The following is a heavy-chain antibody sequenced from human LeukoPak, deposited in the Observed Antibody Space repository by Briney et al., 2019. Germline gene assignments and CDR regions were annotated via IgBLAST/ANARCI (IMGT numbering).Heavy chain of an antibody. CDR1: GFTFKDYA. J-gene: IGHJ6*03. V-gene: IGHV4-34*01. CDR2: INDGGTI. D-gene: IGHD1-7*01. CDR3: ARRWNYGRNYYIDV. Sequence: GSLRLSCAASGFTFKDYAMNWVRQAPGKGLEWIGEINDGGTINYNPSLLSRVTISLDRSKNQFSLRLTSVTTTDTAVYYCARRWNYGRNYYIDVWGKGATVSVSS.